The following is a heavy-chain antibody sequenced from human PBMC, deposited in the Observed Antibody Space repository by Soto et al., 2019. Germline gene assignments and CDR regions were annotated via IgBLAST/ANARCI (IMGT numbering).Heavy chain of an antibody. V-gene: IGHV3-30*18. CDR2: ISFDGRNT. Sequence: GGSLRLSCAASGFTFNSYGMHWVRQAPGKGLEWVVVISFDGRNTYYADSVKGRFTISRDNSKNTLYLQMTSLRAEDTAVYYCAKDGAGGYYGMDVWGQGTTVTVSS. CDR3: AKDGAGGYYGMDV. J-gene: IGHJ6*02. CDR1: GFTFNSYG. D-gene: IGHD3-10*01.